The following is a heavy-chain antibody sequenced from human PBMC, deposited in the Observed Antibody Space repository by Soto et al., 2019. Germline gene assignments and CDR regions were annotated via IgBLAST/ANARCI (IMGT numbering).Heavy chain of an antibody. J-gene: IGHJ4*02. CDR3: ARRTDYGDYVVDY. V-gene: IGHV5-10-1*01. Sequence: PGESLKISCKGSVYSFTSYWISWVRQMPGKGLEWMGRIDPSDSYTNYSPSFQGHVTISADKSISTAYLQWSSLKASDTAMYYCARRTDYGDYVVDYWGQGTLVTVSS. CDR1: VYSFTSYW. D-gene: IGHD4-17*01. CDR2: IDPSDSYT.